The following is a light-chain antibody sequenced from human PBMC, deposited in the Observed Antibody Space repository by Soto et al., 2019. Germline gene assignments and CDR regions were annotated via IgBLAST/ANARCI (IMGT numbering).Light chain of an antibody. V-gene: IGKV1-5*02. CDR2: DAS. Sequence: IHMTQTPSTLSGSVGARVTLICRNSQNINAWLAWYQQRPRQAPKLLVYDASTVQSGVPSRFSGSGAGTEFTLTISSLQPDDSATYYCQHYSLYSPWTFGQGTKVDIK. J-gene: IGKJ1*01. CDR3: QHYSLYSPWT. CDR1: QNINAW.